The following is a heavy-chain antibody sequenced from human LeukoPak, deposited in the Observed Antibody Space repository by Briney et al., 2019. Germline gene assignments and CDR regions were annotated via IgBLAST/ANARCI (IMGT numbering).Heavy chain of an antibody. Sequence: KPSETLSLTCTVSGGSISSYYWSWLRQPPGKGLEWIGYIYNSGSTKYNPSLKSRVTISVDTSKNQFSLKLSSVTAADTAVYYCARASGGYIEASFDYWGQGTLVTVSS. D-gene: IGHD6-19*01. CDR3: ARASGGYIEASFDY. V-gene: IGHV4-59*01. CDR1: GGSISSYY. CDR2: IYNSGST. J-gene: IGHJ4*02.